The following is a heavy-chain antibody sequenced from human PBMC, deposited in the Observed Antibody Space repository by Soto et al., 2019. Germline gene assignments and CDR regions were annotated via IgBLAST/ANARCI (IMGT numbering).Heavy chain of an antibody. V-gene: IGHV4-59*08. CDR3: ARLENNYYDTSIDY. D-gene: IGHD3-22*01. J-gene: IGHJ4*02. CDR2: IYYSGST. CDR1: GGSISSYY. Sequence: SETLSLTCTVSGGSISSYYWSWIRQPPGKGLEWIGYIYYSGSTNYNPSLKSRVTISVDTSKNQFSLKLSSVTAADTAVYYCARLENNYYDTSIDYWGQGTLVTVSS.